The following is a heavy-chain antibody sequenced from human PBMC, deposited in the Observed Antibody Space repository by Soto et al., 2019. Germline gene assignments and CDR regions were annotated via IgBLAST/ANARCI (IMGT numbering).Heavy chain of an antibody. Sequence: PXGSLVISCAASGFTFSSYSMNWVRQAPGKGLEWVSSISSSSSYIYYADSVKGRFTISRDNAKNSLYLQMNSLRAEDTAVYYCASARPGYWGQGTLVTVYS. CDR2: ISSSSSYI. CDR3: ASARPGY. D-gene: IGHD6-6*01. V-gene: IGHV3-21*01. J-gene: IGHJ4*02. CDR1: GFTFSSYS.